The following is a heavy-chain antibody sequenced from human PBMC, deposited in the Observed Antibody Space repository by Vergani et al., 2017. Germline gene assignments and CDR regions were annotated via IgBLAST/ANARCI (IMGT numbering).Heavy chain of an antibody. CDR1: GYSFTSYW. CDR2: IYPGDSDT. V-gene: IGHV5-51*01. CDR3: ARPGIAAANQYYFDY. D-gene: IGHD6-13*01. Sequence: EVQLVQSGAEVKKPGESLKISCKGSGYSFTSYWIGWVRQLPGKGLEWMGIIYPGDSDTRYSPSFQGQVTISADKSISTAYLQWSSLKASDTAMYYCARPGIAAANQYYFDYWGQGTLVTVSS. J-gene: IGHJ4*02.